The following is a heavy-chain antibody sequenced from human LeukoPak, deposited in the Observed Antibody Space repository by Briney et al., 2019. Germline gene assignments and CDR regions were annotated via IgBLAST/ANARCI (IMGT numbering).Heavy chain of an antibody. J-gene: IGHJ4*02. CDR1: GYRYTTYW. CDR3: ARQLGYCGSTSCYEYYFDY. Sequence: GESLKISCKASGYRYTTYWIGWVRQMTGKGLEWLGIIYPADSDTRDCPSFQGQVTMSVDKSINTAYLQWNSLKASDTGMYYCARQLGYCGSTSCYEYYFDYWGQGTLVTVSS. D-gene: IGHD2-2*01. V-gene: IGHV5-51*01. CDR2: IYPADSDT.